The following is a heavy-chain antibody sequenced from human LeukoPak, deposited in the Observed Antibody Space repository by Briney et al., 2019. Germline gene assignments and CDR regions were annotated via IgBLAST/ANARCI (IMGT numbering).Heavy chain of an antibody. CDR2: IKQYGSEK. J-gene: IGHJ4*02. Sequence: GGSLRLSCSASGFTFSSYYMIWVPQAPGKGLKWVANIKQYGSEKQYVDSVKGRFTISRDNVKTSLYLQMNSLRVEDTAVSYCARAGRYDYGDYGWNYWGQGTLVTVSS. CDR3: ARAGRYDYGDYGWNY. CDR1: GFTFSSYY. D-gene: IGHD4-17*01. V-gene: IGHV3-7*01.